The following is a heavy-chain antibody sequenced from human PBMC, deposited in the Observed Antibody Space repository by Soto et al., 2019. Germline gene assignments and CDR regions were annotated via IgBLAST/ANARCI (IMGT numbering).Heavy chain of an antibody. V-gene: IGHV1-46*01. D-gene: IGHD5-12*01. CDR1: GYTFTSYY. Sequence: QVQLVQSGAEVKKPGASVKVSCKASGYTFTSYYMHWVRQAPGQGLEWMGIINPSGGSTTYAQKFQGRVTMTRDTTTSTVYMELSSLRSEDTAVYYCARGDIVAIFGMDVWGQGTTVTVSS. CDR2: INPSGGST. J-gene: IGHJ6*02. CDR3: ARGDIVAIFGMDV.